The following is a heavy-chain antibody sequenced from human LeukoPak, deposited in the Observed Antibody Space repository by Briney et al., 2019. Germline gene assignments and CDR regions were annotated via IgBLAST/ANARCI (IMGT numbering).Heavy chain of an antibody. D-gene: IGHD5-24*01. CDR3: ARVARDGYNYGFLSLDY. J-gene: IGHJ4*02. Sequence: ASVKVPCKASGYTFTSYAMNWVRQAPGQGLEWMGWFNTNTGNPTYAQGFTGRFVFSLDTSVSTAYLQISSLKAEDTAVYYCARVARDGYNYGFLSLDYWGQGTLVTVSS. V-gene: IGHV7-4-1*02. CDR1: GYTFTSYA. CDR2: FNTNTGNP.